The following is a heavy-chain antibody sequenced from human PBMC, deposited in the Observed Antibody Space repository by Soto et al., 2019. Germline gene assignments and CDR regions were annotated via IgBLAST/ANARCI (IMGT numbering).Heavy chain of an antibody. J-gene: IGHJ5*02. Sequence: ASVKVSCKASGGTLISYAINWVRQATGQGLEWMGWMNPNSGNTGYAQKFQGRVTMTRNTSISQAYMELSSLRSEDTAVYYCARVVETYYYGSGSYYNRNWFDPWGQGTLVTVSS. D-gene: IGHD3-10*01. CDR2: MNPNSGNT. V-gene: IGHV1-8*01. CDR1: GGTLISYA. CDR3: ARVVETYYYGSGSYYNRNWFDP.